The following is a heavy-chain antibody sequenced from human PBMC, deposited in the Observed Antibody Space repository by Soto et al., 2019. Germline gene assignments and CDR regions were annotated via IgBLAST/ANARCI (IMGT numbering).Heavy chain of an antibody. J-gene: IGHJ4*02. V-gene: IGHV3-30*18. D-gene: IGHD1-26*01. Sequence: PGGSLRLSCAASGFTFSSYAMSWVRQAPGKELEWVAVISHDGSKKYSADSVMGRFTISRDNSENTLFLQVNSLRGEDTAVYYCAKDISSYSGSYTYYFDYWGQGALVTVSS. CDR3: AKDISSYSGSYTYYFDY. CDR2: ISHDGSKK. CDR1: GFTFSSYA.